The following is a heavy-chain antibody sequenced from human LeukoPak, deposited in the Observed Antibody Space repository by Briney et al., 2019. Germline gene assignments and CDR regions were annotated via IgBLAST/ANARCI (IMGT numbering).Heavy chain of an antibody. J-gene: IGHJ4*02. V-gene: IGHV1-69*04. CDR3: ARGTAGMYSSSVWGLDY. Sequence: ASVKVSCKASGGTFSSYAISWVRQAPGQGLEWMGRIIPILGIANYAQKFQGRVTITADKSTSTAYMELSSLRSEDTAVYYCARGTAGMYSSSVWGLDYWGQGTLVTVSS. CDR2: IIPILGIA. D-gene: IGHD6-6*01. CDR1: GGTFSSYA.